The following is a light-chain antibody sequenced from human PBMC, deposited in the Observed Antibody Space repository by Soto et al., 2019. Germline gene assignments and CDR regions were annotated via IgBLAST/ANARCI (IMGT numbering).Light chain of an antibody. J-gene: IGKJ1*01. V-gene: IGKV1-17*01. CDR2: AAS. CDR1: QAIRND. CDR3: LQHNTYPWT. Sequence: DIQMTQSPSSLSASVGDRVTITCRASQAIRNDLGWYQQKPGKAPKRLIYAASSLDSEVPLRFSGSGSGTEFALTISSLQHEDFPTYYCLQHNTYPWTFGQGTKVDIK.